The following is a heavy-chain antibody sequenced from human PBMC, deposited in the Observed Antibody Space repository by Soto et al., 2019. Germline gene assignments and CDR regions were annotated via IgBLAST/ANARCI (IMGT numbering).Heavy chain of an antibody. CDR1: GFTFSSYA. J-gene: IGHJ1*01. Sequence: GGSLRLSCAASGFTFSSYAMSWVSQAPGKGLEWVSAISGSGGSTYYADSVKGRFTISRDNSKNTLYLQMNSLRAEDTAVYYCAKDQIIAAAGAEYFQHGGQGTLVTVSS. D-gene: IGHD6-13*01. CDR2: ISGSGGST. CDR3: AKDQIIAAAGAEYFQH. V-gene: IGHV3-23*01.